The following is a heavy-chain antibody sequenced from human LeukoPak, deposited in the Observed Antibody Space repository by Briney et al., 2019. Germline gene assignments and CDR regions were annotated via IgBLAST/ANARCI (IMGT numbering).Heavy chain of an antibody. D-gene: IGHD4-17*01. CDR2: INPNSGGT. Sequence: ASVKVSCKASGYTFTDYYMHWVRQAPGQGLEWMGWINPNSGGTNYAQKFQGRVTMTRDTSISTAYMELSRLRSDDTAVYYCAREGDYGDYVRAFDIWGQGTMVTVSS. V-gene: IGHV1-2*02. J-gene: IGHJ3*02. CDR3: AREGDYGDYVRAFDI. CDR1: GYTFTDYY.